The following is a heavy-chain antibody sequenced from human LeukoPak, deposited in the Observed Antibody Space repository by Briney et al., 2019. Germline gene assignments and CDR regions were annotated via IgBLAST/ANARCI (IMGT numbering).Heavy chain of an antibody. CDR2: ISSSSSTI. D-gene: IGHD3-10*01. CDR3: ARVYYGSGSHI. J-gene: IGHJ4*02. V-gene: IGHV3-48*01. Sequence: AGGSLRLSCAASGFTFSSYSMNWVRQAPGKGLEWVSYISSSSSTIYYADSVKGRFTISRDNAKNSLYLQMNSLRAEDTAVYYCARVYYGSGSHIWGQGTLDTVSS. CDR1: GFTFSSYS.